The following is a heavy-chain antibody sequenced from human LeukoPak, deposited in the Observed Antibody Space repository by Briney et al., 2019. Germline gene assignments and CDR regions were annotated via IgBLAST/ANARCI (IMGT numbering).Heavy chain of an antibody. J-gene: IGHJ1*01. CDR1: GGSISSGDYY. V-gene: IGHV4-61*08. D-gene: IGHD5-24*01. Sequence: SETLSLTCTVSGGSISSGDYYWSWIRQPPGKGLEWIGYIYYSGSTNYNPSLKSRVTISVDTSKNQFSLKLSSVTAADTAVYYCASTIEMATTTAYFQHWGQGTLVTVSS. CDR3: ASTIEMATTTAYFQH. CDR2: IYYSGST.